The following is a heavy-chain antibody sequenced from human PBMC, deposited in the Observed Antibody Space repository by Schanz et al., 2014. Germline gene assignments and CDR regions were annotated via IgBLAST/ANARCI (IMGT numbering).Heavy chain of an antibody. Sequence: EVQLVESGGGLVKPGGSLRLSCATSGFTLNNAWMNWVRQAPGKGLQWVGRIKSKTDGGTRDYAAPVKGRFTISTDDSRNTVNLQMSSLQTEDTAVYYCAASSGWHPSTDSWGQGTLVTVSS. J-gene: IGHJ5*01. CDR3: AASSGWHPSTDS. CDR2: IKSKTDGGTR. CDR1: GFTLNNAW. V-gene: IGHV3-15*01. D-gene: IGHD6-19*01.